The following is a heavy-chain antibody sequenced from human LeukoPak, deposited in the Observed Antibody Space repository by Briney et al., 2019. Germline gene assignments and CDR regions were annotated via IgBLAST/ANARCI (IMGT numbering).Heavy chain of an antibody. CDR2: IYYSGSS. V-gene: IGHV4-59*01. J-gene: IGHJ5*02. CDR1: GGSISSYY. Sequence: SETLSLTCTVPGGSISSYYWSWIRQPPGKGLEWIGYIYYSGSSNYNPSLKSRVTISVDTSMNQFSLKLSSVTAADTAVYYCARDERSWFDPWGQGTLVTVSS. CDR3: ARDERSWFDP.